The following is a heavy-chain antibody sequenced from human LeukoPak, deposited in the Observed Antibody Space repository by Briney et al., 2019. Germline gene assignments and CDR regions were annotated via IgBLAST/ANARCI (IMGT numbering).Heavy chain of an antibody. CDR3: AKCSGGNCYHSDDH. V-gene: IGHV3-21*01. CDR1: GFTFSAYS. J-gene: IGHJ5*02. CDR2: ISSGRRYI. Sequence: GGSLRLSCAASGFTFSAYSMNWVRQAPGKGLEWVSSISSGRRYIYYADSVKGRFTISRDNAKDSLYLQMNSLRAEDTAVYYCAKCSGGNCYHSDDHWGQGTLVTVSP. D-gene: IGHD2-15*01.